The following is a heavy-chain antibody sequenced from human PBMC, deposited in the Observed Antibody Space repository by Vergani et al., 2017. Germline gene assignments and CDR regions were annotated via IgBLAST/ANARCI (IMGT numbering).Heavy chain of an antibody. J-gene: IGHJ4*02. CDR1: GGSLSSYY. CDR3: AREWRYFDY. V-gene: IGHV4-59*12. CDR2: IYYSGST. Sequence: QVQLQESGPGLVKPSETLSLTCTVSGGSLSSYYWSWIRQPPGKGLEWIGYIYYSGSTNYHPSIKSRVTISVDTSKNQFSLKLSSVTAADTAVYYCAREWRYFDYWGQGTLVTVSS. D-gene: IGHD5-12*01.